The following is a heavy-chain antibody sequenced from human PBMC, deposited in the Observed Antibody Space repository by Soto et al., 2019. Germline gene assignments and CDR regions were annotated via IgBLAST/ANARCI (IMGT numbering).Heavy chain of an antibody. V-gene: IGHV4-31*03. CDR2: IYYNGRT. J-gene: IGHJ3*02. CDR1: GGSINIGGYY. D-gene: IGHD3-3*01. CDR3: ARIADYDSKRFDI. Sequence: KPSETLSLTCTVSGGSINIGGYYWSWIRQHPGKGLEWIGFIYYNGRTSYTPSLNSRVIISLDRSKNQFSLRLSSVSAADTAVYYCARIADYDSKRFDIWGQGTMVTVSS.